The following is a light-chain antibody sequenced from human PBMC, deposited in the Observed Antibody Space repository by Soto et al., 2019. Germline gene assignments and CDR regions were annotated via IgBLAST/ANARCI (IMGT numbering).Light chain of an antibody. CDR2: GAS. Sequence: EIVMTQSPATLSVSPGERATLSCRASQSVSSNLAWYQQKPGQAPRLLIYGASTRATGIPARFSGSGSGTEFTLTISSLQSEDLAVYYCQQYNNWPPLTFGGGTKVDI. V-gene: IGKV3-15*01. CDR1: QSVSSN. CDR3: QQYNNWPPLT. J-gene: IGKJ4*01.